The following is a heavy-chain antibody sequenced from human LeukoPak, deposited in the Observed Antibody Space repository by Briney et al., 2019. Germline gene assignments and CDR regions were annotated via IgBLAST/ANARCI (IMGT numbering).Heavy chain of an antibody. D-gene: IGHD2-21*01. J-gene: IGHJ6*03. CDR1: HFQLLGYV. CDR3: ARDRLQVWLRNPGHYHCYMDV. V-gene: IGHV3-23*01. CDR2: ISGSGDIT. Sequence: LSCPATHFQLLGYVMTPVRQTPGTGLQCGSGISGSGDITYYADSVKGRFTISRGNSKNRLYLQMSSLRAEDTGVYYCARDRLQVWLRNPGHYHCYMDVWGKGTTVTVSS.